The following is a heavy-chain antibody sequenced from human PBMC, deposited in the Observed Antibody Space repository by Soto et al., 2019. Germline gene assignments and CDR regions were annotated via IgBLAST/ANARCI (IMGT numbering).Heavy chain of an antibody. Sequence: QVQLVESGGGVVQPGRSLRLSCAASGFTFSSYGMHWVRQAPGKGLEWVAVIWYDGSNKYYADSVKGRFTISRDNSKNTLYLQMNSLRAEDTAVYYCASGIIAVAGTGDYWGQGTLVTVSS. V-gene: IGHV3-33*01. J-gene: IGHJ4*02. D-gene: IGHD6-19*01. CDR1: GFTFSSYG. CDR3: ASGIIAVAGTGDY. CDR2: IWYDGSNK.